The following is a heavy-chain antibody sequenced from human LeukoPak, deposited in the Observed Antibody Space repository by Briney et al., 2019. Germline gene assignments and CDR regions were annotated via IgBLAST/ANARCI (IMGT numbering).Heavy chain of an antibody. Sequence: PGGSLRLSCAASGFTFSSYAMHWVRQAPGKGLEWVAVISYDGSNKYYADSVKGRFTISRDNSKNTLYLQMNSLRAEDTAVYYCAKEGWEVYDAFDMWGQGTMVTVSS. CDR2: ISYDGSNK. CDR1: GFTFSSYA. D-gene: IGHD1-26*01. J-gene: IGHJ3*02. CDR3: AKEGWEVYDAFDM. V-gene: IGHV3-30-3*01.